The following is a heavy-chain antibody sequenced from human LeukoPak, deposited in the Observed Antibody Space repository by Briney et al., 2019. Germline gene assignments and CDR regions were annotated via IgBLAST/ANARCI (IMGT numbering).Heavy chain of an antibody. V-gene: IGHV3-43*02. CDR2: ISGDGGET. CDR3: AKSRVRSNWGGLGD. CDR1: GFTFDDYA. Sequence: PGGSLRLSCAASGFTFDDYAMHWVRQAPGKGLEWVSLISGDGGETYYADSVKGRFTISRDNSKNSLYLQIHSLRSEDTALYYCAKSRVRSNWGGLGDWGQGALVTVSS. D-gene: IGHD7-27*01. J-gene: IGHJ4*02.